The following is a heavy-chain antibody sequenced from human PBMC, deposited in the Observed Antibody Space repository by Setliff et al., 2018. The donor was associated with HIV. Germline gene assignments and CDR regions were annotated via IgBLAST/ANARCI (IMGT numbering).Heavy chain of an antibody. CDR2: IRGDGSET. CDR1: GFTFNNYW. Sequence: LRLSCESSGFTFNNYWMSWVRQAPGKRPEWVANIRGDGSETYYVDSVKGRFTISRDNAKNSLYLQMDSLRVEDTAVYYCARPFDQWGQGALVTVSS. J-gene: IGHJ4*02. V-gene: IGHV3-7*01. CDR3: ARPFDQ.